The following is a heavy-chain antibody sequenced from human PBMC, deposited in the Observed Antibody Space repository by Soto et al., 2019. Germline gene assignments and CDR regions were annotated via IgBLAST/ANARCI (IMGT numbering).Heavy chain of an antibody. CDR1: GGSISSDY. V-gene: IGHV4-4*07. CDR3: ARDRVPLDDFNWFDP. D-gene: IGHD3-3*01. J-gene: IGHJ5*02. Sequence: QVQLQESGPGLVKPSETLSLTCTVSGGSISSDYWCWIRQPAGKGLEWIGRIYTSGSTNYNPSLKSRLTMSVDTSTNQFSLKLSSVTAADTAVYYCARDRVPLDDFNWFDPWGQGTLVTVSS. CDR2: IYTSGST.